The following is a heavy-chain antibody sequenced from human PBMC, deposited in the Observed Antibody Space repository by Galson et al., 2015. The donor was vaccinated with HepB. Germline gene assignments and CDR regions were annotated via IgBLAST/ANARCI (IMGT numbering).Heavy chain of an antibody. CDR2: ITSSSSTI. J-gene: IGHJ6*02. CDR3: ARGWRISGPAYCGGDCYGPPEDYGMDV. CDR1: GFTFSSYS. D-gene: IGHD2-21*02. V-gene: IGHV3-48*02. Sequence: SLRLSCAASGFTFSSYSMNWVRQAPGKGLEWVSYITSSSSTIYYADSVKGRFTISRDNAKNSLYLQMNSLRDEDTAVYYCARGWRISGPAYCGGDCYGPPEDYGMDVWGQGTTVTVSS.